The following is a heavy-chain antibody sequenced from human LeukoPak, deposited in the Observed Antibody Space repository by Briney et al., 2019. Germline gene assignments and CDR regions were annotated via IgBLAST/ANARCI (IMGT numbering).Heavy chain of an antibody. CDR1: IRAYA. J-gene: IGHJ6*03. D-gene: IGHD3-10*01. V-gene: IGHV3-21*04. CDR2: IWGSDGDL. CDR3: ARHGSITMVRGRLRYYYMDV. Sequence: GGSLRLSCESTIRAYAMMWVRQAPGQGLEWVSAIWGSDGDLNGGLTYADFVKGRFTISRDNSKNTVYLQMNSLRAEDTAVYYCARHGSITMVRGRLRYYYMDVWGKGTTVTISS.